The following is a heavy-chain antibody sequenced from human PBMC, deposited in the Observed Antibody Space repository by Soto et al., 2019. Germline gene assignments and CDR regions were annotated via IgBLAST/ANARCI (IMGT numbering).Heavy chain of an antibody. CDR3: ARVDMVAYYFDY. D-gene: IGHD5-12*01. CDR2: IYHSGST. V-gene: IGHV4-59*01. CDR1: GASITSYY. Sequence: SETLSLTCSVSGASITSYYWSWIRQPPGKGLEWIGYIYHSGSTNYNPSLKSRVTISVDTSKNQFSLKLSSVTAADTAVYYCARVDMVAYYFDYWGQGTLVTVSS. J-gene: IGHJ4*02.